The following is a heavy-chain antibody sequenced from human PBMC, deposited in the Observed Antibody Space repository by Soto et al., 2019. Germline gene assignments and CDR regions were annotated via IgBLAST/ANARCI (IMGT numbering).Heavy chain of an antibody. Sequence: QVQLVESGGGVVQPGRSLRLSCAASGFTFSSYAMHWVRQAPGKGLEWVAVISYDGSNKYYADSVKGRFTISRDNSKNTLYLQMNSLRAEDTAVYYCARDRVSYGSYYYYGMDVWGQGTTVTVSS. CDR1: GFTFSSYA. D-gene: IGHD5-18*01. J-gene: IGHJ6*02. CDR2: ISYDGSNK. V-gene: IGHV3-30-3*01. CDR3: ARDRVSYGSYYYYGMDV.